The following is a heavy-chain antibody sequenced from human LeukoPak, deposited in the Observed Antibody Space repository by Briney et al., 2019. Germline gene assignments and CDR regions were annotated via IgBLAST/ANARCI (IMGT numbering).Heavy chain of an antibody. V-gene: IGHV3-30-3*01. CDR1: GFTFSSYA. D-gene: IGHD5-12*01. CDR2: ISYDGSNK. CDR3: AGGGYDDAFDI. Sequence: GGSLRLSCAASGFTFSSYAMHWVRQAPGKGLEWVAVISYDGSNKYYADSVKGRFTISRDNSKNTLYLQMNSLRAEDTAVYYCAGGGYDDAFDIWGQGTMVTVSS. J-gene: IGHJ3*02.